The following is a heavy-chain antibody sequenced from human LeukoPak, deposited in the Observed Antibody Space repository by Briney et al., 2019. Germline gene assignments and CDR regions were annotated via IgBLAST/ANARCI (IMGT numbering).Heavy chain of an antibody. CDR1: GFTFEDYW. Sequence: GGSLRLSCATSGFTFEDYWMTWVRQAPGKGLEWVANIKKDGSAKYYVDSVKGRFTISRENAKNSLYLQMNNLGVEDTALYYCLQYNAGTTWGQGTLVTVSS. J-gene: IGHJ5*02. CDR2: IKKDGSAK. D-gene: IGHD4-17*01. V-gene: IGHV3-7*01. CDR3: LQYNAGTT.